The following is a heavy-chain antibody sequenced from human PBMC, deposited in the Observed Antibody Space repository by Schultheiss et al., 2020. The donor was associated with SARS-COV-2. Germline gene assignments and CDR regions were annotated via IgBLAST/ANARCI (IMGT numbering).Heavy chain of an antibody. D-gene: IGHD6-19*01. CDR1: GFTFSSYA. CDR2: ISGSGGST. V-gene: IGHV3-23*01. Sequence: GGSLRLSCAASGFTFSSYAMSWVRQAPGKGLEWVSVISGSGGSTYYADSVKGRFTISRDNSKNTLYLQMNSLRAEDTAVYYCAKDLREQWLLTKGDPDAFDIWGQGTMVTVSS. J-gene: IGHJ3*02. CDR3: AKDLREQWLLTKGDPDAFDI.